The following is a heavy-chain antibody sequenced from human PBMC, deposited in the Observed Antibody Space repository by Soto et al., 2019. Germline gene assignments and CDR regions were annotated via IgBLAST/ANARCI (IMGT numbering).Heavy chain of an antibody. J-gene: IGHJ4*02. CDR3: AQDRGGMANYFDY. CDR1: GGSISSSSYY. D-gene: IGHD3-10*01. CDR2: IYYSGST. V-gene: IGHV4-39*01. Sequence: SETLSLTCTVSGGSISSSSYYWGWIRQPPGKGLEWIGSIYYSGSTYYNPSLKSRVTISVDTSKNQFSLKLSSVTAADTAVYYCAQDRGGMANYFDYWGQGTLVTVSS.